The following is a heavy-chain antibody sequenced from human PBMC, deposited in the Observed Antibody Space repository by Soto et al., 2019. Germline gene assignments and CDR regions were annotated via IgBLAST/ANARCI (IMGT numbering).Heavy chain of an antibody. CDR1: GDSISSTSYY. CDR3: AGDSDWFVP. V-gene: IGHV4-39*02. J-gene: IGHJ5*02. CDR2: IYYGGST. Sequence: QLQLQESGPGLVKPSETLSLTCTVSGDSISSTSYYWGWIRQPPGKGLEWIGSIYYGGSTHYNPSLKRRXTXPVDTSKNKFSLKLSSVTAADTAVYYCAGDSDWFVPWGQGTLVTVSS.